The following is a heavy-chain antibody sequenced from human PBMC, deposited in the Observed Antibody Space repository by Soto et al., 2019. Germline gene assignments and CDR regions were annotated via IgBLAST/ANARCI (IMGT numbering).Heavy chain of an antibody. V-gene: IGHV4-59*01. Sequence: QVQLQESGPGLVKPSETLSLTCTVSGDSISSYFWSWIRQPPGKGLEWIGYIYYSGNTNYSPSLKSRVTFSVDTSKTQFSLKLTSVTAADTAVYYCAMATMVRGVPYWGQGTLVTVSS. J-gene: IGHJ4*02. CDR3: AMATMVRGVPY. CDR2: IYYSGNT. D-gene: IGHD3-10*01. CDR1: GDSISSYF.